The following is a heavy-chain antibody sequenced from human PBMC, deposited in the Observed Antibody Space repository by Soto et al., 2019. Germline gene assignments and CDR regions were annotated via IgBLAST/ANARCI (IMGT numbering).Heavy chain of an antibody. CDR3: GKVLVGATGRTDSDS. J-gene: IGHJ4*02. CDR1: GGSIYRSGYY. V-gene: IGHV4-39*01. D-gene: IGHD2-15*01. Sequence: SETLSLTCTVSGGSIYRSGYYWGWIRQPPGRGLEWIGNIDYNGVTYSNPSLKSRVTISRDTSKNQFSLKLTSVTAADTALYYCGKVLVGATGRTDSDSWGPGTLVTVSS. CDR2: IDYNGVT.